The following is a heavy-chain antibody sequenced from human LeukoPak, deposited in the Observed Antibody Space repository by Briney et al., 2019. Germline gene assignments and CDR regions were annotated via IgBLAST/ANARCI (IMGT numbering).Heavy chain of an antibody. J-gene: IGHJ4*02. V-gene: IGHV1-46*01. CDR1: GYTFTSYY. CDR3: ARWGYDSSGYQLFDY. Sequence: ASVKVSCKASGYTFTSYYMHWVRQAPGQGLEWMGIINPSGGSTSYAQKFQGRVTMTRDTSTSTVYMELSSLRAEDTAVYYCARWGYDSSGYQLFDYWGQGTLVTVSS. CDR2: INPSGGST. D-gene: IGHD3-22*01.